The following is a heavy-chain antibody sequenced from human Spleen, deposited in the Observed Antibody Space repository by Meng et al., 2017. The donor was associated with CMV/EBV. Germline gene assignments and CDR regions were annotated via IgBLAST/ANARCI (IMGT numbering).Heavy chain of an antibody. CDR2: INHSGST. CDR3: AIGYCSSTSCYDRSEWFDP. Sequence: SQTLSLTCAVYGGSFSGYYWSWIRQPPGKGLEWIGEINHSGSTNYNPSLKSRVTISVDTSKNQFSLKLSSVTAADTAVYYCAIGYCSSTSCYDRSEWFDPWGQGTLVTVSS. J-gene: IGHJ5*02. D-gene: IGHD2-2*01. V-gene: IGHV4-34*01. CDR1: GGSFSGYY.